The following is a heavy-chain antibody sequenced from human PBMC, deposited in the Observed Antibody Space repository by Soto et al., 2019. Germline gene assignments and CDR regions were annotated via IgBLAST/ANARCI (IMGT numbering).Heavy chain of an antibody. Sequence: QVQLVQSGAEVKKPGSSVKVSCKASGGTFSSYTISWVRPAPGQGLEWMGRIIPILGIANYAQKFQGRVTITAAQSTSTAYMELSSLSSEATAVYYCERDGDYFDYWGQGTLVTVAS. CDR1: GGTFSSYT. CDR2: IIPILGIA. CDR3: ERDGDYFDY. V-gene: IGHV1-69*08. J-gene: IGHJ4*02. D-gene: IGHD3-3*01.